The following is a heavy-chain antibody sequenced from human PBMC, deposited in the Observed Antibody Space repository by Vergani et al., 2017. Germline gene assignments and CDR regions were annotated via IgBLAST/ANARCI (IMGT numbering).Heavy chain of an antibody. J-gene: IGHJ6*02. CDR1: GGSISSGSYY. CDR2: IYTSGST. D-gene: IGHD2-2*01. CDR3: ARQGYCSSTSCQRYYYYGMDV. V-gene: IGHV4-61*02. Sequence: QLQLQESGPGLVKPSETLSLTCTVSGGSISSGSYYWSWIRQPAGKGLEWIGRIYTSGSTNYNPSLKSRVTISVDTSKNQFSLKLSSVTAADTAVYYCARQGYCSSTSCQRYYYYGMDVWGQGTTVTVSS.